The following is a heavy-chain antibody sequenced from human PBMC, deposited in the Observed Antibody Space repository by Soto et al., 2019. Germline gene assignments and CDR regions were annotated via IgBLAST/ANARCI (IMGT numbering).Heavy chain of an antibody. Sequence: GGSLRLSCAASGFTFSSYAMHWVRQAPGKGLEYVSAISSNGGSTYYANSVKGRFTISRDNSKNTLYLQMGSLRAEDMAVYYCATSGPLSPYYYVDVWGQGTTVTVSS. CDR1: GFTFSSYA. CDR2: ISSNGGST. V-gene: IGHV3-64*01. CDR3: ATSGPLSPYYYVDV. J-gene: IGHJ6*03.